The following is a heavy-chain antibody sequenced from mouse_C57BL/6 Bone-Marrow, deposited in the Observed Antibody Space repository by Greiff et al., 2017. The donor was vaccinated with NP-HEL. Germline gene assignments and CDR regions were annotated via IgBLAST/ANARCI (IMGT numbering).Heavy chain of an antibody. CDR1: GYSITSGYY. V-gene: IGHV3-6*01. D-gene: IGHD1-1*02. CDR3: ARRVATWYFDY. Sequence: EVQLVESGPGLVKPSQSLSLTCSVTGYSITSGYYWNWIRQFPGNKLEWMGYISYDGSNNYNPSLKNRISITRDTSKNQFFLKLNSVTTEDTATYYCARRVATWYFDYWGQGTTLTVSS. CDR2: ISYDGSN. J-gene: IGHJ2*01.